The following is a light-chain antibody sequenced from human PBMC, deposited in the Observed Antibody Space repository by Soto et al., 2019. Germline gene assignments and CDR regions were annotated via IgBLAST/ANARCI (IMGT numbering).Light chain of an antibody. V-gene: IGLV1-40*01. Sequence: QSVLTQPPSVSGAPGPRVTFSCTGTSSNIGTGFDVHWYQQVPGRAPKLLIYGNTNRPSGVPDRFSGSKSGTSASLTITGLQAEDEADYYCQSYDINLRVIFGGGTKLTVL. CDR1: SSNIGTGFD. CDR2: GNT. J-gene: IGLJ2*01. CDR3: QSYDINLRVI.